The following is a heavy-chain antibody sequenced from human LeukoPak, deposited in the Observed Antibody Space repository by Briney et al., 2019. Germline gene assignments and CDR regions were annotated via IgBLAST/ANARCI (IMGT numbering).Heavy chain of an antibody. Sequence: GESLKISCKGSGYSFTTYWIAWVRQMPGKGLEWMGLIYPGNSDTGYSPSFQGQVTSSADKSIDTAYLQWNSLQASDTAIYYCARNGAAGTPNRFFNWFDPWGQGTLVTVSS. V-gene: IGHV5-51*01. D-gene: IGHD6-13*01. CDR2: IYPGNSDT. CDR1: GYSFTTYW. CDR3: ARNGAAGTPNRFFNWFDP. J-gene: IGHJ5*02.